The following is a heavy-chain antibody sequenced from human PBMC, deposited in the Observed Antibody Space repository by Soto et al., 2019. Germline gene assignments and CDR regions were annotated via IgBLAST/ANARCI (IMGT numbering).Heavy chain of an antibody. J-gene: IGHJ3*02. CDR2: LYDLDGT. CDR3: ATWHLQEHAYDI. Sequence: DVQLVASGGGLIQPGESLRLSCEAFGFTVSGKKYVAWVRQAPGKGLEWLSALYDLDGTYYADSVKGRFTTSSDSSRTTVYLQMNSPRPDDTAVYSCATWHLQEHAYDIWGQGTMVTVSS. D-gene: IGHD1-1*01. V-gene: IGHV3-53*01. CDR1: GFTVSGKKY.